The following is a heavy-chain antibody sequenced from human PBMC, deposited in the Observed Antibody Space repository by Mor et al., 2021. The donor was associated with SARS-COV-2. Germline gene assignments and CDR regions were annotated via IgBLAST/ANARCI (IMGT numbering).Heavy chain of an antibody. J-gene: IGHJ4*02. CDR2: IYSGGST. CDR3: ARRSVVGATKGIDY. V-gene: IGHV3-53*01. D-gene: IGHD1-26*01. Sequence: RQAPGTGLEWVSVIYSGGSTYYADSVKGRFTISRDNSKNTLYLQMNSLRAEDTAVYYCARRSVVGATKGIDYWGQGTLV.